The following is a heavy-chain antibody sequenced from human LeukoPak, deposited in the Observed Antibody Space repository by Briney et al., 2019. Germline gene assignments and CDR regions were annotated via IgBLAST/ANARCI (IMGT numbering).Heavy chain of an antibody. D-gene: IGHD3-22*01. CDR3: ARDRDYYDSSGYYYVFPY. V-gene: IGHV4-34*01. J-gene: IGHJ4*02. CDR1: GGSFSGYY. CDR2: INHSGST. Sequence: SETLSLTCAVYGGSFSGYYWSWIRQPPGKGLEWIGEINHSGSTSYNPSLKSRVTMSLDASKNQFSLELNSVTPADTAVYYCARDRDYYDSSGYYYVFPYWGQGTLVTVSS.